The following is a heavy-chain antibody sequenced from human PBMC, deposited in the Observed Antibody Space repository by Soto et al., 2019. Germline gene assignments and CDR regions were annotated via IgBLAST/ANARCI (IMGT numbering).Heavy chain of an antibody. CDR3: ARQRRGGYWFDP. Sequence: SETLSLTCAVSGVSVTNGDYYWSWMRQSPGKGLEWIGNIYYSETTSYNPSLNSRLSISIDTSRNQFSLQLTSVTAADTAIYYCARQRRGGYWFDPWGQGTLVTVSS. V-gene: IGHV4-30-4*01. CDR1: GVSVTNGDYY. CDR2: IYYSETT. J-gene: IGHJ5*02.